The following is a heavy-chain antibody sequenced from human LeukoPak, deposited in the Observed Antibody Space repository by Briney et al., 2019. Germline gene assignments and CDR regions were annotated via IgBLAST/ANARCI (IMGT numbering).Heavy chain of an antibody. CDR1: GYTFTSYG. J-gene: IGHJ4*02. CDR2: ISAYNGNT. Sequence: GASVKVSCKASGYTFTSYGISWVRQAPGQGLEWKGWISAYNGNTIYAQRLQGRVTMTTDTSTSTAYMGLRSLRSDDTAVYYCARDSSSWPLDYWGQGTLVTVSS. D-gene: IGHD6-13*01. V-gene: IGHV1-18*01. CDR3: ARDSSSWPLDY.